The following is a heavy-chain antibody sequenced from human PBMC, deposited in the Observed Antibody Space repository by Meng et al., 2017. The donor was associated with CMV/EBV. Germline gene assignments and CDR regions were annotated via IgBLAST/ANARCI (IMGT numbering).Heavy chain of an antibody. J-gene: IGHJ5*02. V-gene: IGHV3-53*01. D-gene: IGHD6-13*01. Sequence: GESLKISCAASGFTFSSNYMSWVRQAPGKGLEWVSVIYSGGSTYYADSVKGRFTISRDNSKNTLYLQMNSLRAEDTAVYYCARSLAYSSSWWKNWFDPWGQGTLVTVSS. CDR3: ARSLAYSSSWWKNWFDP. CDR1: GFTFSSNY. CDR2: IYSGGST.